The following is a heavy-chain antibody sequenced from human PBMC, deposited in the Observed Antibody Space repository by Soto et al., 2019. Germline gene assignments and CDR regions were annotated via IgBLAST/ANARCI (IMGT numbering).Heavy chain of an antibody. V-gene: IGHV4-34*01. CDR2: INHSGST. CDR1: GGSFSGYY. D-gene: IGHD3-10*01. CDR3: ARGRYYGSGSYN. Sequence: SETLSLTCAVYGGSFSGYYWSWIRQPPGKGLEWIGEINHSGSTNYNPSLKSRVTISVDTSKNQFSLKLSSVTAADTAVYYCARGRYYGSGSYNWGQGTLVTVSS. J-gene: IGHJ4*02.